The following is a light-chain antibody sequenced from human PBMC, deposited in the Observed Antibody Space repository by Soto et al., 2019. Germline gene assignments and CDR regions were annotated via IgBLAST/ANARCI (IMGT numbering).Light chain of an antibody. V-gene: IGKV3-20*01. J-gene: IGKJ2*01. CDR2: GAL. Sequence: EIVLTQSPGTLSLSPGERATLSCRASQSVSSSYLAWYQQKPGQAPRLLIYGALNRATGIPDRFSASGSGTDFPLPISTLEPDDFAMYYCQQYGSSPPYTFGQGTKLEIK. CDR1: QSVSSSY. CDR3: QQYGSSPPYT.